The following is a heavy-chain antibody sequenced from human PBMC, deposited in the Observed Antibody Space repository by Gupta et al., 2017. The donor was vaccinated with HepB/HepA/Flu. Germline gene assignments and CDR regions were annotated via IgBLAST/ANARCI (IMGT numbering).Heavy chain of an antibody. J-gene: IGHJ5*02. CDR3: ARGYGSGSWGNWFDP. D-gene: IGHD3-10*01. CDR1: GYTFTSYY. Sequence: QVQLVQSGAEVKKPGASVKVSCKASGYTFTSYYMPWVRQAPGQGLEWMGIINPTGNSITYAQRFQGRVTMTSDMSTSTVYMELSSLRPEDTAVYYCARGYGSGSWGNWFDPWGQGTLVTVSS. V-gene: IGHV1-46*01. CDR2: INPTGNSI.